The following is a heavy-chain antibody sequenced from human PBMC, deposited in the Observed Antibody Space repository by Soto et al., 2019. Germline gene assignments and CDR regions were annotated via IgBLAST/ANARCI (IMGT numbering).Heavy chain of an antibody. CDR2: IITVFGST. D-gene: IGHD2-15*01. CDR3: ARGPRGGLELYHYFDY. Sequence: QEQLVQSGAEVRKPGSSVRVSCKAAGGTFSSYAFTWVRQAPGQGVEWMGGIITVFGSTSYAQKFQGRVTISADESTNTAYMELSSLRSEDTAVYYCARGPRGGLELYHYFDYWGQGTLVTVSS. V-gene: IGHV1-69*01. CDR1: GGTFSSYA. J-gene: IGHJ4*02.